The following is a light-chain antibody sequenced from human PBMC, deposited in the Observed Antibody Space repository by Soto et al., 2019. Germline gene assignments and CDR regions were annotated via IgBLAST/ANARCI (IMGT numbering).Light chain of an antibody. V-gene: IGLV2-14*01. CDR2: EVS. J-gene: IGLJ1*01. CDR1: SSDVGGYNY. CDR3: TSYTSSSTLDV. Sequence: QSALTQPASVSGSPGQSITISCTGTSSDVGGYNYVSWYQQHPGKAPKLIIYEVSNRPSGVPNRFFGSKSGNTASLTISGIQAEDEAEYYCTSYTSSSTLDVFGTGTKLTVL.